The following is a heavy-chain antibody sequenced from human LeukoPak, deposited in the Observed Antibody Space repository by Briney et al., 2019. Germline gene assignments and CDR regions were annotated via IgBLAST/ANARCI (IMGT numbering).Heavy chain of an antibody. J-gene: IGHJ4*02. CDR2: ISGSGGST. D-gene: IGHD1-7*01. V-gene: IGHV3-23*01. Sequence: GGSLRLSCAASGFTFSSYWMHWVRQAPGKGLEWVSAISGSGGSTYYADSVKGRFTISRDNSKNTLYLQMNSLRAEDTAVYYCAKARELELRGNFDYWGQGTLVTVSS. CDR1: GFTFSSYW. CDR3: AKARELELRGNFDY.